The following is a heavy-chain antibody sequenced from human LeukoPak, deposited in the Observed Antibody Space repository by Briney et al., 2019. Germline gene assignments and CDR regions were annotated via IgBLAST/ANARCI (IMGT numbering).Heavy chain of an antibody. CDR1: GGSISSSNW. J-gene: IGHJ6*02. Sequence: TSETLSLTCAVSGGSISSSNWWSWVRQPPGKGLEWIGEIYHSGSTNYNPSLKSRVTISADKSKNQFSLKLSSVTAADTAVYYCARDSSGWSAGWYYYYGMDVWGQGTTVTVSS. D-gene: IGHD6-19*01. CDR2: IYHSGST. CDR3: ARDSSGWSAGWYYYYGMDV. V-gene: IGHV4-4*02.